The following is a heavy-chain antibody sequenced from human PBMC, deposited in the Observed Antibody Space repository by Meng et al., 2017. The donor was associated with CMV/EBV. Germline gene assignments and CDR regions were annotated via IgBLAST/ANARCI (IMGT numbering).Heavy chain of an antibody. CDR1: GFTFTRSA. CDR2: IVVGSGNT. Sequence: SVTVSCKASGFTFTRSAVQWVRPARGQRLAWVGWIVVGSGNTNYAQKVQARVTLTRDMSTSTAYMELSSLRSEDTAVYYCAAEYYDSSGYYYGYYYYYGMDVWGQGTTVTVSS. J-gene: IGHJ6*02. CDR3: AAEYYDSSGYYYGYYYYYGMDV. V-gene: IGHV1-58*01. D-gene: IGHD3-22*01.